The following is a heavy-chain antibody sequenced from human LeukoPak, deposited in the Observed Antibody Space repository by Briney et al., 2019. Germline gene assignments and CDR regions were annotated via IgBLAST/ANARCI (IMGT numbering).Heavy chain of an antibody. V-gene: IGHV3-64*04. J-gene: IGHJ4*02. Sequence: GGSLRLSCSASGFPFSSYAMHWVRQAPGKGLEYVSAISDSGGSTYYADSVKGRFTISRDNSKNTLYLQMNSLSAEDTAVYYCARRDGYDFDYWGQGTLVTVSS. CDR1: GFPFSSYA. D-gene: IGHD5-24*01. CDR2: ISDSGGST. CDR3: ARRDGYDFDY.